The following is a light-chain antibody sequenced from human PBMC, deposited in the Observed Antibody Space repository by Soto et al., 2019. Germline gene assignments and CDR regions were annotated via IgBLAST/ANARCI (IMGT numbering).Light chain of an antibody. CDR2: EVN. V-gene: IGLV2-8*01. CDR1: SSDVGGYNY. CDR3: SSYAGSSNV. J-gene: IGLJ1*01. Sequence: QSALTQPPSASGSPGQSVAISCTGTSSDVGGYNYVPWYQQHPGKAPKLMIYEVNKRPSGVPDRFSGSKSGNTASLTVSGLQAEDEAYYYCSSYAGSSNVFGTGTKLTVL.